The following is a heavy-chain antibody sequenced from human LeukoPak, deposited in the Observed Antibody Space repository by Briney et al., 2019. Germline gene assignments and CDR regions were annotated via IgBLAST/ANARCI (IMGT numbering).Heavy chain of an antibody. CDR2: IKEDGSEK. J-gene: IGHJ5*02. CDR3: ARLCVVVAATPEYWFDP. V-gene: IGHV3-7*01. D-gene: IGHD2-15*01. CDR1: GFTISGFF. Sequence: GGSLRLSCAASGFTISGFFMTWVRQAPGKGLEWVANIKEDGSEKYYVDSVRGRFTISRDNAKNSLYLQMNSLRAEDTAVYYCARLCVVVAATPEYWFDPWGQGTLVTVSS.